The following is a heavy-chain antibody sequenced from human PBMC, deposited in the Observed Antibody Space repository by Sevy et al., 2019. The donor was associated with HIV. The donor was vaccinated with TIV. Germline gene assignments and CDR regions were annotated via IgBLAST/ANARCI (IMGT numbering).Heavy chain of an antibody. J-gene: IGHJ4*02. CDR3: ARDIKSTVVTPGDY. CDR1: GFTFNNYG. CDR2: IWYDGSNK. V-gene: IGHV3-33*01. D-gene: IGHD4-17*01. Sequence: GGSLRLSCAAPGFTFNNYGMHWVRQAPGKGLEWVAVIWYDGSNKYYADSVKGRFTISRDTSKNTLYLHMNSLRAEDTAVYYCARDIKSTVVTPGDYWGQGTLVTVSS.